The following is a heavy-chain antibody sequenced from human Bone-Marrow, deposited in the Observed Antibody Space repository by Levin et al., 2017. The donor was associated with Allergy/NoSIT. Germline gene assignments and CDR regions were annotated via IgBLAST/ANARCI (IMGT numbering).Heavy chain of an antibody. CDR2: IFYTGNT. Sequence: PSETLSLTCIVSGGDISSGGYYWSWIRQHPGKGLEWIGFIFYTGNTYYNPSLKSRLTISADTSKNQISLKLMSVTAADTAVYYCARDLSSRPGGFDVWGRGTLVTVSS. CDR1: GGDISSGGYY. J-gene: IGHJ2*01. CDR3: ARDLSSRPGGFDV. V-gene: IGHV4-31*03. D-gene: IGHD2-2*01.